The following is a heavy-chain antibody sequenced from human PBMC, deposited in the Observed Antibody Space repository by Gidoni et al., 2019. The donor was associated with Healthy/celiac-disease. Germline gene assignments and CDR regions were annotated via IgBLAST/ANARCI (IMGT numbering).Heavy chain of an antibody. CDR2: IYYSGST. V-gene: IGHV4-31*03. J-gene: IGHJ2*01. D-gene: IGHD7-27*01. CDR1: GGSISRGGYY. Sequence: QVQLQESGPGLVKPSQTLSLTCTVSGGSISRGGYYWSWIRQHPGKGLEWIGYIYYSGSTYYNPSLKSRVTISVDTSKNQFSLKLSSVTAADTAVYYCARVLPANWGSDYFDLWGRGTLVTVSS. CDR3: ARVLPANWGSDYFDL.